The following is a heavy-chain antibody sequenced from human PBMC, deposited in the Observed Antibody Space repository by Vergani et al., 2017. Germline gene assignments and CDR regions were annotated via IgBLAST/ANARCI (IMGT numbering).Heavy chain of an antibody. Sequence: QVTLTESGPALVKPTQTLTLTCTFSGFSLSTSGMRVSWIRQPPGKALEWLARIDWDDDKFYSTSLKTRLTISKDTSKNQVVRTMTNMDPVDTATYYCARIRREEGYPYYSYMYGWGKGTTVTVPS. CDR2: IDWDDDK. J-gene: IGHJ6*03. CDR3: ARIRREEGYPYYSYMYG. V-gene: IGHV2-70*04. D-gene: IGHD3-16*02. CDR1: GFSLSTSGMR.